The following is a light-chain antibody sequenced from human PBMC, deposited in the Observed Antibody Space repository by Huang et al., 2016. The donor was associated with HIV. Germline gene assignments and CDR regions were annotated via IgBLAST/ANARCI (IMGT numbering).Light chain of an antibody. CDR3: QQYNSLAWT. V-gene: IGKV1-5*03. J-gene: IGKJ1*01. Sequence: DIQMTQSPSTLSASVGDRVTITCRASQRISSWLAWYQQNPGKAPNLLIYKASSLESGVPSRFSGSGSGTEFTLTISSLQPDDFATYYCQQYNSLAWTFGQGTKVEIK. CDR1: QRISSW. CDR2: KAS.